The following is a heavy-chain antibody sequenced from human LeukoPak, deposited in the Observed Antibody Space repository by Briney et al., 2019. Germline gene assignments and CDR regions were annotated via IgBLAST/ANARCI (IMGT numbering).Heavy chain of an antibody. V-gene: IGHV3-23*01. J-gene: IGHJ4*02. Sequence: PGGSLRLSCAASGIIFSSYAMTWVRQAPGKGLEWVSVNSASAGTTHYADSVKGRFTVSRDNSKNTLYLQMNSLRAEDTAVYYCAKGSSSNWNIYDYWGQGTLVTVSS. D-gene: IGHD6-13*01. CDR2: NSASAGTT. CDR3: AKGSSSNWNIYDY. CDR1: GIIFSSYA.